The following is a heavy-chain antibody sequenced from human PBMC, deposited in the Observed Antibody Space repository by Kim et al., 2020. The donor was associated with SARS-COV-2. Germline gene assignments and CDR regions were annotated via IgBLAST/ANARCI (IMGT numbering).Heavy chain of an antibody. V-gene: IGHV4-31*03. CDR3: ARDPIILEYSSSSEPYYYYGMDV. CDR2: IYYSGST. CDR1: GGSISSGGYY. J-gene: IGHJ6*02. D-gene: IGHD6-6*01. Sequence: SETLSLTCTVSGGSISSGGYYWSWIRQHPGKGLEWIGYIYYSGSTYYNPSLKSRVTISVDTSKNQLSLKLSTVTAADTAVYYCARDPIILEYSSSSEPYYYYGMDVWGQGTTVTVSS.